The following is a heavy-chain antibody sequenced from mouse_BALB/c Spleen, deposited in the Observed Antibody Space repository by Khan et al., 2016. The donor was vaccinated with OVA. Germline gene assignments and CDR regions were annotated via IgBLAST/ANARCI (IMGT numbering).Heavy chain of an antibody. CDR1: GYTFTDFT. V-gene: IGHV1S137*01. J-gene: IGHJ3*01. CDR2: ISTYYGDV. CDR3: TRGGGGNRFAY. Sequence: QVQLQQSGAELVRPGVSVKISCKGSGYTFTDFTMHWVKQSHAKSLEWIGVISTYYGDVTYNQKFKGKATMTVDKSSSTAYMELARLTSEDSAICYCTRGGGGNRFAYWGQGTLVTVSA.